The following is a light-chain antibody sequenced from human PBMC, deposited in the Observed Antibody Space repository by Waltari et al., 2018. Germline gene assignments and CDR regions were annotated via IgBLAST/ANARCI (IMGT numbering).Light chain of an antibody. CDR2: GAS. J-gene: IGKJ1*01. CDR3: QHYVRLPAT. Sequence: SCRASQSVSRALAWYQQKPGQAPRLLIFGASNRATGIPDRFSGRGSETDFSLTISRLEPEDFAVYYCQHYVRLPATFGRGTKVEIK. CDR1: QSVSRA. V-gene: IGKV3-20*01.